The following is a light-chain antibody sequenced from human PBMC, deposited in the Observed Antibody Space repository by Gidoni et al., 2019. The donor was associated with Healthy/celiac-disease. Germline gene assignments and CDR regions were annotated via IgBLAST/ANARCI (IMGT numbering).Light chain of an antibody. J-gene: IGKJ1*01. CDR3: MQALQTPLA. CDR1: PSLLHSNGYNY. CDR2: LGS. Sequence: DIVMTQSPLSLPVTPGEPVSISCRSSPSLLHSNGYNYLDWYLQKPGQSPQLLIYLGSNRASGVPDRFSGSGSGTDFTLKISRVEAEDVGVYYCMQALQTPLAFGQGTKVEIK. V-gene: IGKV2-28*01.